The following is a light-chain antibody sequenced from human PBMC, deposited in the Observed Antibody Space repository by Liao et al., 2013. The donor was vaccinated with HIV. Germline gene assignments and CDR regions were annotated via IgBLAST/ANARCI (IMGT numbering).Light chain of an antibody. CDR3: QAWDSSSVV. Sequence: SYEMTQPPSVSVSPGQTATITCSGDKLGDKFASWYQQRPGQSPVLVIYQDTKRPSGIPGRFSGSNSGNTATLTISETQAMDEADYYCQAWDSSSVVFGGGTKLTVL. V-gene: IGLV3-1*01. J-gene: IGLJ2*01. CDR1: KLGDKF. CDR2: QDT.